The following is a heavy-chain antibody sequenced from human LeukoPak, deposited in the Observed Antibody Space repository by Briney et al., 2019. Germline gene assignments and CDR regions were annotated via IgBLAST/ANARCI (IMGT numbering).Heavy chain of an antibody. CDR1: GFTFSSYS. V-gene: IGHV3-21*01. CDR3: ARDPDSSGYYSKLKEY. D-gene: IGHD3-22*01. CDR2: ISSSSSYI. Sequence: GGSLRLSCAASGFTFSSYSMNWVRQAPGKGLEWVSSISSSSSYIYYADSVKGRFTISRDNAKNSLHLQMNSLRAEDTAVYYCARDPDSSGYYSKLKEYWGQGTLVTVSS. J-gene: IGHJ4*02.